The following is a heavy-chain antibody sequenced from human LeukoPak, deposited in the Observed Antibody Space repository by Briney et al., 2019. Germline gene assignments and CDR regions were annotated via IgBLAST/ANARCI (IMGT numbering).Heavy chain of an antibody. J-gene: IGHJ3*02. D-gene: IGHD5-12*01. CDR2: ISGSGGST. CDR1: GFTFSSYA. V-gene: IGHV3-23*01. Sequence: PGGSLRLSCAASGFTFSSYAMSWVRQAPGKGLEWVSAISGSGGSTYYADSVKGRFTISRDNSKNTLYLQMNSLRAEDTAVYYCAKESRRGSGEVANGAFDIWGQGTMVTVSS. CDR3: AKESRRGSGEVANGAFDI.